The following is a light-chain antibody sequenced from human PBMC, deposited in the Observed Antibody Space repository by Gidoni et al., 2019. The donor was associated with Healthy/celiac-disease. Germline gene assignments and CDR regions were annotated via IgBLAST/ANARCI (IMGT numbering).Light chain of an antibody. CDR1: SSDVGGYNY. CDR3: SSYTSSSTLAVV. J-gene: IGLJ2*01. CDR2: DVS. V-gene: IGLV2-14*01. Sequence: QSALPQPASVSGSPGQSITISCTGTSSDVGGYNYVSWYQQHPGKAPKLMFYDVSNRPSGVSNRFSGSKSGNTASLTISGLQAEDEADYYCSSYTSSSTLAVVFGGGTKLTVL.